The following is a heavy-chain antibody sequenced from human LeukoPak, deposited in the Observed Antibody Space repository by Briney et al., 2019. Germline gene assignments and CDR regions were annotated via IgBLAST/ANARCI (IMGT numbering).Heavy chain of an antibody. J-gene: IGHJ3*02. Sequence: GGSLRLSCAASGFTFSDFWMYWVRQAPGKGLVWISNINEYGTTAYADSVKGRFTISRDNAKNILYLQMNSLRAEDTAVYYCARDDGYGLNAFDIWGQGTMVTVSS. CDR3: ARDDGYGLNAFDI. D-gene: IGHD5-12*01. V-gene: IGHV3-74*01. CDR2: INEYGTT. CDR1: GFTFSDFW.